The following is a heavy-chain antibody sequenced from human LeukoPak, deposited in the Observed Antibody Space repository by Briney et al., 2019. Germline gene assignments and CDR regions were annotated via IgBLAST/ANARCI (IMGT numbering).Heavy chain of an antibody. D-gene: IGHD3-10*01. V-gene: IGHV1-24*01. J-gene: IGHJ5*02. Sequence: GPSVKVSCKVSRYTLTELSMHCVRHPPGKGLEWMGGFDPEDGETIYAQKFQGRVTMTEDTSTDTAYMELSSLRSEDTAVYYCATLLWFGELFGWFDPWGQGTLVTVSS. CDR3: ATLLWFGELFGWFDP. CDR1: RYTLTELS. CDR2: FDPEDGET.